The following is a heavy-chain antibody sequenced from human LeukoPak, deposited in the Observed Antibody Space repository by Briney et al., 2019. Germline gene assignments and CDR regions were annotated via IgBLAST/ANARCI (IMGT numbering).Heavy chain of an antibody. CDR2: ISSNGGST. V-gene: IGHV3-64*01. CDR3: ARGLVVVPAAIAY. J-gene: IGHJ4*02. D-gene: IGHD2-2*02. Sequence: GGSLRLSCAASGFTFSSYSMNWVRQAPGKGLEYVSAISSNGGSTYYANSVKGRFTISRDNSKNTLYLQMGSLRAEDMAVYYCARGLVVVPAAIAYWGQGTLVTVSS. CDR1: GFTFSSYS.